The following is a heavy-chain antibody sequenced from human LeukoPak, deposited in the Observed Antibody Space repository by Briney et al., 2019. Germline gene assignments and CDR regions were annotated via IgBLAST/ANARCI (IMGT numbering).Heavy chain of an antibody. D-gene: IGHD5-24*01. J-gene: IGHJ4*02. CDR2: ITSSSSYI. Sequence: GGSLRLSCAASGFTLSSYSMNWVRQAPGKGLEWVSSITSSSSYIYYADSVKGRFTISRDNARNSVYLQMNSLRAEDTAVYYCAREGDGYNSPIDYWGQGTPVTVSS. CDR3: AREGDGYNSPIDY. CDR1: GFTLSSYS. V-gene: IGHV3-21*01.